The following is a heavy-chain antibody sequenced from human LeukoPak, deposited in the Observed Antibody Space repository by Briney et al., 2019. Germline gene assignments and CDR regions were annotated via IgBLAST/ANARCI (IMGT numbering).Heavy chain of an antibody. D-gene: IGHD6-19*01. CDR2: INHSGST. Sequence: SETLSLTCASYGGSLSGYCWSWIRQPPGKGLEWIGEINHSGSTNYNPSLKSRVSIAVDTSKNQFSLKLSSVTAADTAVYYCARGLIAVAGSENYFDYWGQGTLVTVSS. J-gene: IGHJ4*02. CDR1: GGSLSGYC. CDR3: ARGLIAVAGSENYFDY. V-gene: IGHV4-34*01.